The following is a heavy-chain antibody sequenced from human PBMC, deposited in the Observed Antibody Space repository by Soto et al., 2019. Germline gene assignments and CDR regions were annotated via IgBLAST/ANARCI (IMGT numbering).Heavy chain of an antibody. CDR1: GGSLTSSNW. D-gene: IGHD3-16*01. Sequence: QVQLQESGPGLVRPSGTLSLTCAVSGGSLTSSNWWTWVRQPPGKGLEWIGQIYHSGSINYNPYLKSRVTMSIDKSENHFSLKLSSVTAADTAVYYCARGLYYFDYWGQGTLITVSS. CDR2: IYHSGSI. CDR3: ARGLYYFDY. V-gene: IGHV4-4*02. J-gene: IGHJ4*02.